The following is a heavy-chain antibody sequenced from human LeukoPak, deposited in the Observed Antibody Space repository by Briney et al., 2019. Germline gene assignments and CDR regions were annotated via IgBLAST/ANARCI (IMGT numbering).Heavy chain of an antibody. CDR1: GFTFSSYS. V-gene: IGHV3-21*01. CDR2: ISSSSSYI. Sequence: GGSLRLSCAASGFTFSSYSMNCVRQAPGKGLEWVSSISSSSSYIYYADSVKGRFTISRDNAKNSLHLQMNSLRADDSAVYYCARKAGIAMVRGSYAFDIWGQGTMVTVSS. J-gene: IGHJ3*02. D-gene: IGHD3-10*01. CDR3: ARKAGIAMVRGSYAFDI.